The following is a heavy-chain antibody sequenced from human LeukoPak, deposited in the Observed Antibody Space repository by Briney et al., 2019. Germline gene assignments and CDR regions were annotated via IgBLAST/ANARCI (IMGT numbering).Heavy chain of an antibody. CDR1: GGSFSGYY. V-gene: IGHV4-34*01. Sequence: SETLSLTCAAYGGSFSGYYWSWIRQPPGKGLEWIGEINHSGSTNYNPSLKSRVTISVDTSKNQFSLKLSSVTAADTAVYYCARAHTNSMVRGWGQGTLVTVSS. J-gene: IGHJ4*02. CDR3: ARAHTNSMVRG. D-gene: IGHD3-10*01. CDR2: INHSGST.